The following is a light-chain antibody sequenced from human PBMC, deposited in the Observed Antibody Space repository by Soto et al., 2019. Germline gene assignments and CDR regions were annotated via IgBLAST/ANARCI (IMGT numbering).Light chain of an antibody. CDR2: DVS. Sequence: DIQMTQSPSTLSASVGDGVTITCRASQSIGTWLAWYQQKPGKAPKVLIYDVSTLKSGVPSRFSGSASGTEFTLSISSLQPDDFATYYCQQYKSYWTFGQVTKVAIK. J-gene: IGKJ1*01. CDR3: QQYKSYWT. CDR1: QSIGTW. V-gene: IGKV1-5*01.